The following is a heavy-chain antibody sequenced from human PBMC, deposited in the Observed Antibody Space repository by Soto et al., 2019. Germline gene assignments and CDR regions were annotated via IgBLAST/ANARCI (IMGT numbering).Heavy chain of an antibody. CDR3: AKPRSTMEWLGARYYYYYGMDV. V-gene: IGHV3-23*01. CDR2: ISGSGGST. CDR1: GFTFSSYA. Sequence: GGSLRLSCAASGFTFSSYAMSWVRQAPGKGLEWVSAISGSGGSTYYADSVKGRFTISRDNSKNTLYLQMNSLRAEDTAVYYCAKPRSTMEWLGARYYYYYGMDVWGQGTTVTVSS. D-gene: IGHD3-3*01. J-gene: IGHJ6*02.